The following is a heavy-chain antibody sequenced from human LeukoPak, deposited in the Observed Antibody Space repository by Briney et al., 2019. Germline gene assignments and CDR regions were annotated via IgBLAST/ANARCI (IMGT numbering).Heavy chain of an antibody. D-gene: IGHD4-17*01. CDR2: IYTSGST. V-gene: IGHV4-61*02. J-gene: IGHJ5*02. CDR1: GGSISSASYY. CDR3: ARRYGDYGYGWFGP. Sequence: SQTLSLTCTVSGGSISSASYYWSWIRQPAGKGLEWIGRIYTSGSTNYNPSLKSRVTISIDTSKNQFSLKLSSVTAADTAVYYCARRYGDYGYGWFGPWGQGTLVTVSS.